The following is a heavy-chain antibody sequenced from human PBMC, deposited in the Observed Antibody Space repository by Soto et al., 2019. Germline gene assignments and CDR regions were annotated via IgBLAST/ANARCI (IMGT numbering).Heavy chain of an antibody. CDR2: IWYDGSKT. D-gene: IGHD1-1*01. CDR1: GFAFSGYG. V-gene: IGHV3-33*06. Sequence: GGSLRLSCAASGFAFSGYGMHWVRQAPGKGLEWVALIWYDGSKTYHADSVKGRFAISRDDSKSTLFLQMSSLRVDDTAVYYCAKAGNWNYYYSGMDVWSQGTTVTVSS. CDR3: AKAGNWNYYYSGMDV. J-gene: IGHJ6*02.